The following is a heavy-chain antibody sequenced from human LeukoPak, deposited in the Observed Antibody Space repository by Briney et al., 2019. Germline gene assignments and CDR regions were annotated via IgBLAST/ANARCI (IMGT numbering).Heavy chain of an antibody. V-gene: IGHV3-21*01. CDR2: ISSTSSYI. D-gene: IGHD1-26*01. Sequence: PGGSLRLSCAASGFTFSIYSMTWVRQAPPKGLEWVSSISSTSSYINYADSLKGRFTISRDNAKNSLYLQLNSLRAEDTAVYYCARHLSGIVQPFFDYWGQGTLVTVSS. CDR1: GFTFSIYS. CDR3: ARHLSGIVQPFFDY. J-gene: IGHJ4*02.